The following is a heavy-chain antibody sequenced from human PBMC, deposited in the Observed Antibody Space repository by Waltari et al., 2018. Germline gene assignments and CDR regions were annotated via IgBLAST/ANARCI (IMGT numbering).Heavy chain of an antibody. J-gene: IGHJ5*02. CDR3: ARGWRSPLSP. Sequence: QVQLQESGPGLVKPSETLSLTCSVSGGSMSNYYWSWIRQPPGKGLAWIGYIDHRGNTNYNPSLKSRVTISIDTSKNQFSLKLVSVTAADTAVYYCARGWRSPLSPWGQGMLVTVSS. D-gene: IGHD3-10*01. V-gene: IGHV4-59*08. CDR1: GGSMSNYY. CDR2: IDHRGNT.